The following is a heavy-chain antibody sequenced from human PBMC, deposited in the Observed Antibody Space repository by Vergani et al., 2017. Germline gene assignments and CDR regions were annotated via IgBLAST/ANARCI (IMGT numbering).Heavy chain of an antibody. D-gene: IGHD4-17*01. CDR1: GFTFSDYY. CDR2: ISRSGGTI. Sequence: QVQLVESGGGLVKPGGSLRPSCAASGFTFSDYYMSWIGQAPGKGGGWVSYISRSGGTIYYADSVKGRLTISRDNANNSLYLQMNSLRAKDTAVYYCAGGGRLRTLYYCYYMDVWGKGTTVTVSS. J-gene: IGHJ6*03. V-gene: IGHV3-11*01. CDR3: AGGGRLRTLYYCYYMDV.